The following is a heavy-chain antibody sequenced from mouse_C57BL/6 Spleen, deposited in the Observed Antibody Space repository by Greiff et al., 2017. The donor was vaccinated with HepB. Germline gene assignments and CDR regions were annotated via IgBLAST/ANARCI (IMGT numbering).Heavy chain of an antibody. CDR1: GYTFTSYW. J-gene: IGHJ4*01. Sequence: QVQLQHPGAELVKPGASVKMSCKASGYTFTSYWITWVKQRPGQGLEWIGDIYPGSGSTNYNEKFKSKATLTVDTSSSTAYMQLSSLTSEDSAVYYCARLEGYYGSYAMDYWGQGTSVTVSS. D-gene: IGHD1-1*01. CDR2: IYPGSGST. V-gene: IGHV1-55*01. CDR3: ARLEGYYGSYAMDY.